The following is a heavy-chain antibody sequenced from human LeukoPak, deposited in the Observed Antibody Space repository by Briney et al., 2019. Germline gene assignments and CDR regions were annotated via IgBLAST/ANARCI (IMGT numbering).Heavy chain of an antibody. D-gene: IGHD3-10*01. CDR3: ARVGGPRNTGNYYYYYGMDV. CDR1: GGSISSYY. V-gene: IGHV4-59*01. Sequence: SETLSLTCTVSGGSISSYYWSWIRQPPGKGLEWIGYIYYSGSTNYNPSLKSRVTISVDTSKNQFSLKLSSVTAADTAVYYCARVGGPRNTGNYYYYYGMDVWGQGTTVTVSS. CDR2: IYYSGST. J-gene: IGHJ6*02.